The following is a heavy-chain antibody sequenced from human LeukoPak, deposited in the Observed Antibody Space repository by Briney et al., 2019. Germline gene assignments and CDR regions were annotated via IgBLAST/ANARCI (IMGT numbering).Heavy chain of an antibody. CDR1: GVSISSTSDY. D-gene: IGHD2-2*03. J-gene: IGHJ5*02. V-gene: IGHV4-39*07. CDR3: ARSLRVGYCSTTSCNWFDP. CDR2: IYFSGTT. Sequence: SETLSLTCTVSGVSISSTSDYWGWLRQPPGKGLEWIGSIYFSGTTYYNPSLKSRVTISVDTSKNQFSLKLTSGTAAATAGYYCARSLRVGYCSTTSCNWFDPWGQGTLVTVSS.